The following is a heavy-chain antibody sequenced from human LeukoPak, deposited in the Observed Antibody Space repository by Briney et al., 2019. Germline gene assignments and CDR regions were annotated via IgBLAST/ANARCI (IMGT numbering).Heavy chain of an antibody. V-gene: IGHV4-59*01. CDR1: GGSISPYY. D-gene: IGHD3-10*01. CDR3: ARAYYYGSGTFDI. Sequence: SATLSLTCTVSGGSISPYYWSWIRQPPGKGLEWIGYIYYTGSTYYNPSLKSRVTISIDTSKNQFSLKLTSVTAADTAVYYRARAYYYGSGTFDIWGQGTMVTVSS. CDR2: IYYTGST. J-gene: IGHJ3*02.